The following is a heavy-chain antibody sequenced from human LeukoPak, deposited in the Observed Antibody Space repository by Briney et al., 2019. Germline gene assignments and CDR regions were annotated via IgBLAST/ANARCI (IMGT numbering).Heavy chain of an antibody. V-gene: IGHV4-59*08. CDR2: IYYSGST. J-gene: IGHJ4*02. Sequence: PSETLSLTCTVSGGSISSYYWSWIRQPPGKGLEWIGYIYYSGSTNYNPSLKSRVTISVDTSKNQFSLKLSSVTAADTAVYYCARARGTYSSSWYDYWGQGTLVTVSS. D-gene: IGHD6-13*01. CDR3: ARARGTYSSSWYDY. CDR1: GGSISSYY.